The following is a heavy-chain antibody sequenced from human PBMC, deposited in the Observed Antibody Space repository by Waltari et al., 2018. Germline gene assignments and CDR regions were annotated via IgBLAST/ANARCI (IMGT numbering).Heavy chain of an antibody. Sequence: QVQLQESGPGLVTPSETLSLTCTVSGGSISSYYWSWIRQPPGKGLEWIGYIYYSGSTNYNPSLKSRVTISVDTSKNQFSLKLSSVTAADTAVYYCAGGVVVVAAPFDYWGQGTLVTVSS. D-gene: IGHD2-15*01. V-gene: IGHV4-59*01. CDR1: GGSISSYY. CDR3: AGGVVVVAAPFDY. J-gene: IGHJ4*02. CDR2: IYYSGST.